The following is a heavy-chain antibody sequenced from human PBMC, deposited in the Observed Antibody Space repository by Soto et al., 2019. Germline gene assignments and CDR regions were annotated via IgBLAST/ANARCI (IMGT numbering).Heavy chain of an antibody. Sequence: SETLSLTCAVSGGSISSGGYYWSWIRQPPGKGLEWIGYIYYSGSTNYNPSLKSRVTISVDTSKNQFSLKLSSVTAADTAVYYCARSEATVLDYWGQGTLVTVSS. CDR3: ARSEATVLDY. CDR2: IYYSGST. CDR1: GGSISSGGYY. D-gene: IGHD4-17*01. J-gene: IGHJ4*02. V-gene: IGHV4-61*08.